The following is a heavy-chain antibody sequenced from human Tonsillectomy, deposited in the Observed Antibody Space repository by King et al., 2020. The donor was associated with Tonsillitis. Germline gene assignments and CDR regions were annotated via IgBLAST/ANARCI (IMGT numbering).Heavy chain of an antibody. CDR1: GGSISSYY. D-gene: IGHD3-16*01. Sequence: QLQESGPGLVKPSETLSLTCTVSGGSISSYYWSWIRQPPGKGLEWIGYIYYSGSTNYNPSLKSRVTISVDTSKNQFSPKLSSVTAADTAVYYCARRLFGYYYYMDVWGKGTTVTVSS. V-gene: IGHV4-59*01. CDR3: ARRLFGYYYYMDV. CDR2: IYYSGST. J-gene: IGHJ6*03.